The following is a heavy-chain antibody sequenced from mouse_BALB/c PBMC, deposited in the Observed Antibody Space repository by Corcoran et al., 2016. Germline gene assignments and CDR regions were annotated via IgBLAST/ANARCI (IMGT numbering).Heavy chain of an antibody. CDR1: GYTFTSYT. V-gene: IGHV1-4*02. CDR2: INPSSGYT. D-gene: IGHD2-4*01. Sequence: QVQLQQSAAELARPGASVKMSCKASGYTFTSYTMHWVKQRPGQGLEWIGYINPSSGYTEYNQKFKDKTTLTADKSSSTAYMQLSSLTSEDSAVYYCARWDYPSWLAYWGQGTLVTVSA. J-gene: IGHJ3*01. CDR3: ARWDYPSWLAY.